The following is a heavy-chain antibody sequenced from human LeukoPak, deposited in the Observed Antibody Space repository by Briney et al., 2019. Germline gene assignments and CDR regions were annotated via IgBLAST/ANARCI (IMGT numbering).Heavy chain of an antibody. CDR2: INPNSGGT. J-gene: IGHJ4*02. V-gene: IGHV1-2*06. Sequence: ASVKVSCKASGYTFTGYYMHWVRQAPGQGLEWMGRINPNSGGTNYAQKFQGRVTMTRDTSISTAYMELSRLRSDDTAVHYCARDLAVAGTFGVWNYWGQGTLVTVSS. D-gene: IGHD6-19*01. CDR3: ARDLAVAGTFGVWNY. CDR1: GYTFTGYY.